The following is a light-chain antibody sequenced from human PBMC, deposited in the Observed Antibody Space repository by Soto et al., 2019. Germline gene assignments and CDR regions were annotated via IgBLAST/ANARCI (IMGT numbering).Light chain of an antibody. Sequence: AIQMTQSPSTLSASVGERVTITCRASQSISSYLNWYQQKPGKAPKLLIYAASSLQSGVPSRFSGSGSGTDFTLTISSLQPEDFATYYCLQDYNYPWTLGQGTKVDI. J-gene: IGKJ1*01. CDR2: AAS. V-gene: IGKV1-6*01. CDR3: LQDYNYPWT. CDR1: QSISSY.